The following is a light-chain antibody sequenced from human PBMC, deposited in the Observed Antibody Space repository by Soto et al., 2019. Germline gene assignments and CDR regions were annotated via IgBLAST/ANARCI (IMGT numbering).Light chain of an antibody. Sequence: QSVLTQPPSVSAAPGQRVTISCTGSSSNIGAGYEAHWYQQVPGTAPKPLIYENNNRPSGVPDRFCGSKSGTSASLAITGLQDEDEAEYYCQSYDSSLSIYVFGTGTKLTVL. V-gene: IGLV1-40*01. CDR1: SSNIGAGYE. J-gene: IGLJ1*01. CDR3: QSYDSSLSIYV. CDR2: ENN.